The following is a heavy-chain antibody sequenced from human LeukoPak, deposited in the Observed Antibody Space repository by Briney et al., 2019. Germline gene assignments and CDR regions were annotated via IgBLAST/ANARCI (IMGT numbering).Heavy chain of an antibody. CDR3: ARGSYYDFWSGYYSYYYYMDV. CDR2: MNPNSGNT. Sequence: GASVKVSCKASGYTFTSHDINWVRQATGQGLEWMGWMNPNSGNTGYAQKFQGRVTMTRNTSISTAYMELSSLRSEDTAVYYCARGSYYDFWSGYYSYYYYMDVWGKGTTVTVSS. V-gene: IGHV1-8*01. J-gene: IGHJ6*03. D-gene: IGHD3-3*01. CDR1: GYTFTSHD.